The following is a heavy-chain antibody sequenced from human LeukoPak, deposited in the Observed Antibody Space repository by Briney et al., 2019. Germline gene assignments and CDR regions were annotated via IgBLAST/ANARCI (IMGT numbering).Heavy chain of an antibody. CDR1: GYTLIGYY. CDR2: INPNSGDT. CDR3: ARGGGEGMDV. J-gene: IGHJ6*02. V-gene: IGHV1-2*02. Sequence: ASVTVSCKASGYTLIGYYIHWVRQAPGQGLEWMGWINPNSGDTNYAQKLQGRVTMTRDTSITTAYMELSRLRSDDTAVYYCARGGGEGMDVWGQGTTVTVSS. D-gene: IGHD5-12*01.